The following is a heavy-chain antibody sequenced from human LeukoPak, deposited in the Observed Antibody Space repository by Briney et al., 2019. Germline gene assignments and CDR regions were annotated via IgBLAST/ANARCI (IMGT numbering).Heavy chain of an antibody. CDR2: FNPSGGST. Sequence: ASVKVSCKASGYTFTSYYKHWVRQAPGQVLEWMGIFNPSGGSTSYAQKFQGRVTMTRDTSTSTVYMELSSLRSEDTAVYYCARTGGVRFLEWLNGHFYYYYYGMDVWGQGTTVTVSS. CDR3: ARTGGVRFLEWLNGHFYYYYYGMDV. J-gene: IGHJ6*02. V-gene: IGHV1-46*01. CDR1: GYTFTSYY. D-gene: IGHD3-3*01.